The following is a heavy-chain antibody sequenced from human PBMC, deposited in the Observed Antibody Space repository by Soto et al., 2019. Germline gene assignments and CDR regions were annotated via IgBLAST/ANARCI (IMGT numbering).Heavy chain of an antibody. D-gene: IGHD3-22*01. CDR3: TRYYYESSGYYVY. J-gene: IGHJ4*02. Sequence: GSLRLSCTGSGFTFGSYALSWVRQAPGKGLEWVGVIRSEANGGTTDYAASVKGRITISRDDSKSIAYMEINSLQTEDTAVYYCTRYYYESSGYYVYWGQGARVTVSS. CDR2: IRSEANGGTT. V-gene: IGHV3-49*04. CDR1: GFTFGSYA.